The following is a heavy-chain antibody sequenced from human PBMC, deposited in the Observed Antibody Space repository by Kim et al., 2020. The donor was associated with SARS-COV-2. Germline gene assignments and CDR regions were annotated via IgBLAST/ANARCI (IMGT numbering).Heavy chain of an antibody. CDR2: ISYDGSNK. CDR1: GFTFSSYG. J-gene: IGHJ5*02. Sequence: GGSLRLSCAASGFTFSSYGMHWVRQAPGKGLEWVAVISYDGSNKYYADSVKGRFTISRDNSKNTLYLQMNSLRAEDTAVYYCAKDGAIAAARGWFDPWGQGTLVTVSS. D-gene: IGHD6-13*01. V-gene: IGHV3-30*18. CDR3: AKDGAIAAARGWFDP.